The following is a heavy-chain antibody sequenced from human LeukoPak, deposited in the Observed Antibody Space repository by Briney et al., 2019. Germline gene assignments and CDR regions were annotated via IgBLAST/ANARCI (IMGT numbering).Heavy chain of an antibody. J-gene: IGHJ5*02. CDR3: ARADCSSSTCYLRRSWFDH. V-gene: IGHV3-21*01. D-gene: IGHD2-2*01. CDR1: GFTISNYD. CDR2: ISTSSRYI. Sequence: GGSLRLSCAASGFTISNYDMNWVRQAPGKGLEWVSSISTSSRYIYYKDSVRGRFTISRDDAKNSLYLEMNSLRAEDTAVYYCARADCSSSTCYLRRSWFDHWGQGTLVTVSS.